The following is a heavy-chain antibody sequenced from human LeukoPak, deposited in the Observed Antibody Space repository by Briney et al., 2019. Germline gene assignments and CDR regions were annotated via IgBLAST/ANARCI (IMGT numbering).Heavy chain of an antibody. CDR2: IYYSGST. V-gene: IGHV4-39*01. J-gene: IGHJ4*02. Sequence: NPSETLSLTCTVSGGSISSSSYYWGWIRQPPGKGLEWIGTIYYSGSTYYNPSLKNRVTISVDTSKSQFPLKLSSVTATDTAVYYCARLGHSVTYYVDHYYFDYWGQGTLVTVSS. CDR3: ARLGHSVTYYVDHYYFDY. D-gene: IGHD1-26*01. CDR1: GGSISSSSYY.